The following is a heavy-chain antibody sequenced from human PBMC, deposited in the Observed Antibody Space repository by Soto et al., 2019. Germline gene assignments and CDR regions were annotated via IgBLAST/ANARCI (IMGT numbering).Heavy chain of an antibody. D-gene: IGHD4-17*01. CDR2: IYHSGST. V-gene: IGHV4-30-2*03. CDR1: GGSISSGGYS. Sequence: PSETLSLTCAVSGGSISSGGYSWSWIRQPPGKGLEWIGYIYHSGSTYYNPSLKSRVTISVDTSKNQFSLKLSSVTAADTAVYYCARLMTTVTPNWFDPWGQGTLVTVSS. J-gene: IGHJ5*02. CDR3: ARLMTTVTPNWFDP.